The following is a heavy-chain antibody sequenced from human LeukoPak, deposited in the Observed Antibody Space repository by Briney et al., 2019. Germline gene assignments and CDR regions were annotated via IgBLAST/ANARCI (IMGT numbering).Heavy chain of an antibody. CDR2: IYTSGST. CDR3: AKTYSYYYDFWSGYYTDYYYMDV. V-gene: IGHV4-61*02. Sequence: SETLSLTCTVSGDSISSGIHYWNWLRQPAGKGLEWIGRIYTSGSTNYNPSLKSRVTISLDTSKNQFSLKLSSVTAADTAVYYCAKTYSYYYDFWSGYYTDYYYMDVWGKGTTVTVSS. D-gene: IGHD3-3*01. J-gene: IGHJ6*03. CDR1: GDSISSGIHY.